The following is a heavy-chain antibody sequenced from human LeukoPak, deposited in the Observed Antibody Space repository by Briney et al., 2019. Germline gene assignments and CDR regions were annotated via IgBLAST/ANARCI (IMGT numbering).Heavy chain of an antibody. CDR2: ISSSSSTI. D-gene: IGHD6-13*01. Sequence: GGSLRLSCAACGFTFSSHSMNWVRQAPGKGLEWVSYISSSSSTIYYADSVKGRFAISRDNAKNSLYLQMNSLRDEDSAVYYCARDQKYSSTWYRVGYFDLWGRGTLVTVSS. V-gene: IGHV3-48*02. J-gene: IGHJ2*01. CDR3: ARDQKYSSTWYRVGYFDL. CDR1: GFTFSSHS.